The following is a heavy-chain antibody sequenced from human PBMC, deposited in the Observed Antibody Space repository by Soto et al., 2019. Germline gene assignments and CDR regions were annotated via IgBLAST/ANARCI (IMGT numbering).Heavy chain of an antibody. D-gene: IGHD2-21*02. CDR1: GFTFNNYA. CDR3: AKGSVVVAAKFDS. CDR2: ISSSGYST. Sequence: EVQLLESGGDLVQPGVSRRLSCAASGFTFNNYAMSWVRQAPGKGLEWVSAISSSGYSTYYADSVKGRFTISRDNSMNTVYLQMNNLSAEDTAVYYCAKGSVVVAAKFDSWGQGTLVTVSS. J-gene: IGHJ4*02. V-gene: IGHV3-23*01.